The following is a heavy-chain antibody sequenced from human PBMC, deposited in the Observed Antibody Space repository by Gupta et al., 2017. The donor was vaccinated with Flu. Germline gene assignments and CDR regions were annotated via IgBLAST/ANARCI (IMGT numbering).Heavy chain of an antibody. CDR3: AKDLYTVPGALDS. CDR2: FSGAGGNT. Sequence: EVQLLEPGGDLAQPGGSLRLSCAASGFTFSSYAVGWVRPAPGKGLEWVSAFSGAGGNTYYADSVRGRFAISTDNSKNTLYLQMNSLRVDDTAIYYCAKDLYTVPGALDSWGQGALVTVSS. J-gene: IGHJ4*02. V-gene: IGHV3-23*01. D-gene: IGHD6-19*01. CDR1: GFTFSSYA.